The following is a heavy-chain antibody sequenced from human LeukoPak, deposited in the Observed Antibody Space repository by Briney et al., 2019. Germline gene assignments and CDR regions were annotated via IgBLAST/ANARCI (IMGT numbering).Heavy chain of an antibody. CDR1: GDSVSSNNAA. Sequence: SQTLSLTCAISGDSVSSNNAAWNWIRQSPSRGLEWLGRTYYRSKWYNDYAVSVKSRITINPDTSKNQFSLQLNSVTPEDTAVYYCARSYYYGSGSQNWFDPWGQGTLVTVSS. CDR3: ARSYYYGSGSQNWFDP. J-gene: IGHJ5*02. D-gene: IGHD3-10*01. V-gene: IGHV6-1*01. CDR2: TYYRSKWYN.